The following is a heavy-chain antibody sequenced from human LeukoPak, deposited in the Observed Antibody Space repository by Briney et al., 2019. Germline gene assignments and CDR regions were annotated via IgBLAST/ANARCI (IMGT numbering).Heavy chain of an antibody. D-gene: IGHD3-22*01. CDR2: ISGSGGST. V-gene: IGHV3-23*01. CDR3: AKDLINHYYDSSGYYY. Sequence: PGGSLRLSCAASGFTFSSHGMSWVRQAPGKGLEWVSFISGSGGSTHYADSVKGRFTISRDNSKNTLYLQMNSLRAEDTAVYYCAKDLINHYYDSSGYYYWGQGTLVTVSS. CDR1: GFTFSSHG. J-gene: IGHJ4*02.